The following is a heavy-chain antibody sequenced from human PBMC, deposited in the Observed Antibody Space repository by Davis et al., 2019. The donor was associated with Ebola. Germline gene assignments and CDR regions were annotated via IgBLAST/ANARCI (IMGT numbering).Heavy chain of an antibody. CDR3: ARQEGIAAAVPYFDY. Sequence: MPGGSLRLSCTVSGGSISSSSYYWGWIRQPPGKGLEWIGSIYYSGSTNYNPSLKSRVTISVDTSKNQFSLKLSSVTAADTAVYYCARQEGIAAAVPYFDYWGQGTLVTVSS. CDR2: IYYSGST. V-gene: IGHV4-39*01. D-gene: IGHD6-13*01. CDR1: GGSISSSSYY. J-gene: IGHJ4*02.